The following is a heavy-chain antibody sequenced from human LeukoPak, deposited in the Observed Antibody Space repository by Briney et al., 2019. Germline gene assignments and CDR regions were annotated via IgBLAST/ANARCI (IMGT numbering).Heavy chain of an antibody. D-gene: IGHD4-11*01. Sequence: GGSLRLSCAASGFTFSNCAMSWVRQAPGKELEWVSTIGGSGGSTYYADSVKGRLTISRDNSKNTLYLQMNSLRAEDTAIYYCVSTVTTSYGMDVWGQGTTVTVSS. CDR3: VSTVTTSYGMDV. J-gene: IGHJ6*02. V-gene: IGHV3-23*01. CDR2: IGGSGGST. CDR1: GFTFSNCA.